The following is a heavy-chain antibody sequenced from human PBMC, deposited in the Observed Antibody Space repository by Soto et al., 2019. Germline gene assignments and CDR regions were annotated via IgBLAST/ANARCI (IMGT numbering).Heavy chain of an antibody. V-gene: IGHV5-51*01. CDR3: ARLGGWGHCSNTRCYTFDY. Sequence: GESLKISCXGSGYSFISYWIGWVRQMPGKGLEWMGIIYPGDSDTRYSPSFQGQVTISADKSISTAYLQWSSLKASDTAMYYCARLGGWGHCSNTRCYTFDYWGQGTLVTVSS. CDR1: GYSFISYW. CDR2: IYPGDSDT. D-gene: IGHD2-2*02. J-gene: IGHJ4*02.